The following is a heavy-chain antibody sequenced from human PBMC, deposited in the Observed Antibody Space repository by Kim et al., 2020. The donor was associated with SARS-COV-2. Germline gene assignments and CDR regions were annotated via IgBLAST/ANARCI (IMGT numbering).Heavy chain of an antibody. Sequence: CADSGKGRFAISRDNSMNALYILMRGLRAEDTAVYYCVKEHSGSDPAFDYWGQGTLVTVSS. D-gene: IGHD1-26*01. V-gene: IGHV3-64D*06. J-gene: IGHJ4*02. CDR3: VKEHSGSDPAFDY.